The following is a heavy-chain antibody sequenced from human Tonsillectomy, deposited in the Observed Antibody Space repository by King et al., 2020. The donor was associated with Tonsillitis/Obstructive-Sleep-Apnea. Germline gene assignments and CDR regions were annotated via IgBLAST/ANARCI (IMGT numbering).Heavy chain of an antibody. Sequence: QLVQSGAEVKKPGASVKVSCKVSGYILSELSMHWVRQAPGKGLEWMGGFDPEDGETIYAQKFQGRVTMTEDTSTDTAYMELSSLRSEDTAVYYCATKDLGYYDSRGYPRNLHYWDQGTLVTVSS. D-gene: IGHD3-22*01. CDR3: ATKDLGYYDSRGYPRNLHY. CDR2: FDPEDGET. J-gene: IGHJ4*02. CDR1: GYILSELS. V-gene: IGHV1-24*01.